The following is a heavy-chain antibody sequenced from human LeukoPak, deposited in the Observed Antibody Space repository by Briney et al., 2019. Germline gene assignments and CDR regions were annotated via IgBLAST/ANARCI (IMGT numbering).Heavy chain of an antibody. J-gene: IGHJ4*02. Sequence: SETLSLTCTVSGGSISSYYWSWIRQPPGKGLEWIGYIYYSGSTNYNPSLKSRVTMSVDTSKNQFSLKVSSVTAADTAVYYCARAGYSSSWYYFDYWGQGALVTVSS. CDR2: IYYSGST. V-gene: IGHV4-59*12. D-gene: IGHD6-13*01. CDR1: GGSISSYY. CDR3: ARAGYSSSWYYFDY.